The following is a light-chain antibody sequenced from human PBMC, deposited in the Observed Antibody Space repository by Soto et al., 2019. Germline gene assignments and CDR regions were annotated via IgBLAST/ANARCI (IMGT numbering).Light chain of an antibody. V-gene: IGLV2-14*01. Sequence: QSARTQPACVSGSPGQSIAISCTGTNSYVGGYNYVSWYQQHPGKAPKLMIYGVNYPPSGVSNRYSGAKSSNTASPTISGLQADAEADYYCTSYTTSSTLLFGNGTKVTVL. J-gene: IGLJ1*01. CDR1: NSYVGGYNY. CDR3: TSYTTSSTLL. CDR2: GVN.